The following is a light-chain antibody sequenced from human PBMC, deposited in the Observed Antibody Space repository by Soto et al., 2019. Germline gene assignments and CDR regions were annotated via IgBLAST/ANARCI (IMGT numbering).Light chain of an antibody. CDR3: QQFQSYALT. J-gene: IGKJ4*01. CDR2: DAS. V-gene: IGKV1-13*02. CDR1: QGISSA. Sequence: AIQLTQSTSSLSASVGDRVTITCRASQGISSALAWYQHKPGRAPRLLNYDASSLQSGVSSRFSGSGSGTDFNLTISSLQPEDFATYYCQQFQSYALTFGGGTKLEIK.